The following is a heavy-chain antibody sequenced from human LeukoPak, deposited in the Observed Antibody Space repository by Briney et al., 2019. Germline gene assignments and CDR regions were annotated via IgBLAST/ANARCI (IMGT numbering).Heavy chain of an antibody. J-gene: IGHJ4*02. V-gene: IGHV4-34*01. D-gene: IGHD3-22*01. Sequence: SETLSLTCTVSGGSISSYYWSWIRQPPGKGLEWIGEINHSGSTNYNPSLKSRVTISVDTSKNQFSLKLSSVTAADTAVYYCARGRRRYYYDSSGHLDYWGQGTLVTVSS. CDR1: GGSISSYY. CDR2: INHSGST. CDR3: ARGRRRYYYDSSGHLDY.